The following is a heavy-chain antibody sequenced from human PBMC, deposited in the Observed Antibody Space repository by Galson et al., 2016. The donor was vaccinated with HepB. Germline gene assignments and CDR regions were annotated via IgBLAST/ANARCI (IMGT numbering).Heavy chain of an antibody. CDR2: INPTGGST. V-gene: IGHV1-46*01. CDR1: GYSFTNYY. Sequence: VKVSCKASGYSFTNYYMQWVRQAPGQGLEWMGIINPTGGSTTYAQKFQGRVTMTRDTSTNTVYMKLSSLTSEDTAVYYCARVTYSGGDYWGQGTLVTVSS. D-gene: IGHD5-18*01. J-gene: IGHJ4*02. CDR3: ARVTYSGGDY.